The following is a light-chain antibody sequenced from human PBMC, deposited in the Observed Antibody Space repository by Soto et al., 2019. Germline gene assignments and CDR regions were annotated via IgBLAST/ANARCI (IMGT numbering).Light chain of an antibody. J-gene: IGKJ2*01. CDR2: GAS. CDR1: QSVSDN. V-gene: IGKV3-15*01. Sequence: EIVMTQSPATLSVSPGERATLSCRASQSVSDNLAWYQQKPGQAPRLLIHGASTRATGIPARFGGSGSGTEFTLTISSLQSEDFAVYYCHQYDDWPPGYTFGQGTKLEI. CDR3: HQYDDWPPGYT.